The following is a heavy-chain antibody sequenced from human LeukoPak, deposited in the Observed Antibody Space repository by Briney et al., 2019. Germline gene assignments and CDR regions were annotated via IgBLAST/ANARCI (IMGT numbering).Heavy chain of an antibody. D-gene: IGHD6-13*01. CDR2: IYYSGST. CDR3: ARAQQQLVHFDY. V-gene: IGHV4-39*07. Sequence: PSETLSLTCTVSGGSISSSSYYWGWIRQPPGKGLEWIGSIYYSGSTYYNPSLKSRVTISVDTSKNQFSLKLSSVTAADTAVYYCARAQQQLVHFDYWGQGTLVTVSS. J-gene: IGHJ4*02. CDR1: GGSISSSSYY.